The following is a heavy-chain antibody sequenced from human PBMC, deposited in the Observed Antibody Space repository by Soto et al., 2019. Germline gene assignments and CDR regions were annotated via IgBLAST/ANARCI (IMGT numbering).Heavy chain of an antibody. Sequence: GSLRLSCAASGFTFSSYAMSWVRQAPGKGLEWVSAISGSGGSTYYADSVKGRFTISRDNSKNTLYLQMNSLRAEDTAVYYCAKDGGVEYYYDSSGYPDAFDIWGQGAMVTVSS. CDR2: ISGSGGST. CDR1: GFTFSSYA. J-gene: IGHJ3*02. CDR3: AKDGGVEYYYDSSGYPDAFDI. D-gene: IGHD3-22*01. V-gene: IGHV3-23*01.